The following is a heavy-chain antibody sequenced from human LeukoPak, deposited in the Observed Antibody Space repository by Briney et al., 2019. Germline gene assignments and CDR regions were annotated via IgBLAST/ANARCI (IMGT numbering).Heavy chain of an antibody. CDR1: GFTFSSYS. CDR3: AKGFAVAAFIY. Sequence: GGSPRLSCAASGFTFSSYSMNWVRQAPGKGLEWVSSISSSSSYIYYADSVKGRFTISRDNAKNSLYLQMNSLRAEDTAVYYCAKGFAVAAFIYWGQGTLVTVSS. J-gene: IGHJ4*02. D-gene: IGHD6-19*01. V-gene: IGHV3-21*01. CDR2: ISSSSSYI.